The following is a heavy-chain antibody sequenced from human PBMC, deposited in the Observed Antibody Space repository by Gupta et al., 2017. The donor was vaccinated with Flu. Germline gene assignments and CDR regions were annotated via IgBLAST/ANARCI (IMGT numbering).Heavy chain of an antibody. J-gene: IGHJ6*03. V-gene: IGHV1-8*01. Sequence: FTSYDINWVRQATGQGLEWMGWMNPNSGNTGYAQKVQGRVTMTRNTSISTAYMELSRLRSEDTAVYYCARSGSGYYYYMDVWGKGTTVTVSS. CDR3: ARSGSGYYYYMDV. D-gene: IGHD5-12*01. CDR2: MNPNSGNT. CDR1: FTSYD.